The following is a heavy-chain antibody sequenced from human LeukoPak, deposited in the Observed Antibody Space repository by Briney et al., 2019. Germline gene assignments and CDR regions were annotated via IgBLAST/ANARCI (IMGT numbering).Heavy chain of an antibody. Sequence: GGSLRLSCVASGFTFNNVWISWVRQGPGKWLELVGRIRSQTEGGRTDYAAAVKGRFTISRDDSKNTLYLQMNSLKTEDTGLYYCTTDRDLYDILTGLPGFDYWGQGTLVSVSS. CDR2: IRSQTEGGRT. J-gene: IGHJ4*02. CDR3: TTDRDLYDILTGLPGFDY. V-gene: IGHV3-15*01. CDR1: GFTFNNVW. D-gene: IGHD3-9*01.